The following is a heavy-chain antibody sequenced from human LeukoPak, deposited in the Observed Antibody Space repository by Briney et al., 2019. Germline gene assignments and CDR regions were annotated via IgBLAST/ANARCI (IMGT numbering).Heavy chain of an antibody. D-gene: IGHD5/OR15-5a*01. J-gene: IGHJ4*02. CDR1: GFAVNTYD. CDR2: FGISGTI. Sequence: AGSLRLSCAASGFAVNTYDMHWVRQAPGEGPQWIAYFGISGTIYYAASVRGRFTISRDSAKNSLYLQMNGLRVDDTAIYYCAGYGVYPYWGQGTPVTVSS. CDR3: AGYGVYPY. V-gene: IGHV3-48*01.